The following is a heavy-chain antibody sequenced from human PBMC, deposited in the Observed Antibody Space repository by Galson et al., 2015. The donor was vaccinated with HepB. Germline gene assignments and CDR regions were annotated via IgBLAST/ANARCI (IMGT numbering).Heavy chain of an antibody. Sequence: SLRLSCAASGFTFSSYAMSWVRQAPGKGLEWVSAISGSGGSTYYADSVKGRFTISRDNSRNTLYLQMNSLRAEDTAVYYCAKDGNSGSYWPYYFDYWGQGTLVTVSS. V-gene: IGHV3-23*01. CDR1: GFTFSSYA. J-gene: IGHJ4*02. CDR3: AKDGNSGSYWPYYFDY. CDR2: ISGSGGST. D-gene: IGHD1-26*01.